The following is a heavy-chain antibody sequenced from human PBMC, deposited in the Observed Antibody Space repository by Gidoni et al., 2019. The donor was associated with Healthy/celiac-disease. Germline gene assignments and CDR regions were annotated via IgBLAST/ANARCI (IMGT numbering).Heavy chain of an antibody. D-gene: IGHD3-10*01. V-gene: IGHV3-23*01. Sequence: EVQLLESGGGLVQPGGSLRLSCAASGFTFSSYAMSWVRQAPGKGLEWVSAISGSGGSTYYADSVKGRFTISRDNSKNTLYLQMNSLRAEDTAVYYCAKGRRPVRVPRGSGSYYLHYGMDVWGQGTTVTVSS. CDR1: GFTFSSYA. J-gene: IGHJ6*02. CDR3: AKGRRPVRVPRGSGSYYLHYGMDV. CDR2: ISGSGGST.